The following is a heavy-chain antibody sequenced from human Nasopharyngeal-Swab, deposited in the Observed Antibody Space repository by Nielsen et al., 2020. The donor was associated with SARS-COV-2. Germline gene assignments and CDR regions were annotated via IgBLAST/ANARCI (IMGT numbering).Heavy chain of an antibody. CDR2: INYSGTT. J-gene: IGHJ4*02. D-gene: IGHD1-26*01. V-gene: IGHV4-34*01. Sequence: SETLSLTCAVYGGSFSGYYWSWIRQSPGKGLEWIGQINYSGTTNYNPSLKSRVAISVDTSKNQFSLKLNSVTAADTAVYYCASGARRERVPFDYWGQGTQVTVSS. CDR3: ASGARRERVPFDY. CDR1: GGSFSGYY.